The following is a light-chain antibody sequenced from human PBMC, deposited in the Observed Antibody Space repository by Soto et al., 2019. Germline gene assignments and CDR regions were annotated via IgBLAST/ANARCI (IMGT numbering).Light chain of an antibody. CDR3: QQSYSTPIT. J-gene: IGKJ5*01. CDR1: QSISSY. V-gene: IGKV1-39*01. CDR2: AAS. Sequence: DIQMTQSPSSMYASVGDRVNITCRASQSISSYLNWYQQKPGKAPKLLIYAASSLQSGVPSRFSGSGSGTDFTLTISSLQPEDFATYYCQQSYSTPITFGQGTRLEI.